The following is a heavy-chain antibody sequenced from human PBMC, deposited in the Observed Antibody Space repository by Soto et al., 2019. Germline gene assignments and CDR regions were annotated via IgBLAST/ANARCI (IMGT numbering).Heavy chain of an antibody. CDR2: ISSSGSTI. CDR1: GFTFSSYE. V-gene: IGHV3-48*03. Sequence: LRLSCAASGFTFSSYEMNWVRQAPGKGLEWVSYISSSGSTIYYADSVKGRFTISRDNAKNSLYLQMNSLRAEDTAVYYCATVLPAAIQVGMDVWGQGTTVTVSS. D-gene: IGHD2-2*02. CDR3: ATVLPAAIQVGMDV. J-gene: IGHJ6*02.